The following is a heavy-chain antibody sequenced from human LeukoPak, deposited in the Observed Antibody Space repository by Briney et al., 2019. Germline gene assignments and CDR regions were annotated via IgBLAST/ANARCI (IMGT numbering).Heavy chain of an antibody. J-gene: IGHJ4*02. CDR1: GFTFSNYA. CDR3: AKSSGAARFRDFDY. V-gene: IGHV3-23*01. CDR2: ISGSGDDP. D-gene: IGHD6-6*01. Sequence: GGSLRLSCAASGFTFSNYAMNWVRQAPGKGLEWVASISGSGDDPSYADSVKGRFTISRDNSRNTLYLQMNSLRAEDTAVYYCAKSSGAARFRDFDYWGQGTLVTVSS.